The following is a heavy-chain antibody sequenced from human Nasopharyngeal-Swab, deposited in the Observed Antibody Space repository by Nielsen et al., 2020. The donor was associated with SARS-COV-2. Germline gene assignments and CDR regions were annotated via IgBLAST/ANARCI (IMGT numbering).Heavy chain of an antibody. CDR3: ARDPKYYYYYGMDV. CDR2: ISSSSTI. J-gene: IGHJ6*02. Sequence: GESLKISCAASGFTFSSYSMNWVRQAPGKGLEWVSYISSSSTIYYADSVKGRITISRDNAKNSLYLQMNSLRAEDTAVYYCARDPKYYYYYGMDVWGQGTTVTVSS. CDR1: GFTFSSYS. V-gene: IGHV3-48*04.